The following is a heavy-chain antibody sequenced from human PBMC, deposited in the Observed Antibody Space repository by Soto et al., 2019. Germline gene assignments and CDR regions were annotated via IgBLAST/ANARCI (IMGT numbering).Heavy chain of an antibody. Sequence: HPGGSLRLSCAASGFTFSSYAMSWVRQAPGKGLEWVSAISGSGGSTYYGDSVKGRFTISRDNSKNTLYLQMNSLRAEDTAVYYCAKVRADYYDSSGPIDYWGQGTLVTVSS. V-gene: IGHV3-23*01. CDR3: AKVRADYYDSSGPIDY. CDR1: GFTFSSYA. J-gene: IGHJ4*02. D-gene: IGHD3-22*01. CDR2: ISGSGGST.